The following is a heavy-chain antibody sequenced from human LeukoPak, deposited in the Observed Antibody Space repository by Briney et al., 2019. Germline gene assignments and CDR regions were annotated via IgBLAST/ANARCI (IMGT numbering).Heavy chain of an antibody. J-gene: IGHJ5*02. D-gene: IGHD6-13*01. CDR2: INTGNGNT. CDR3: ARGAAEGLDR. V-gene: IGHV1-3*04. Sequence: AXVKVSCKASGYTFTSNAMHWVRQAPGQRPEWMGWINTGNGNTKYSQKFQGRVTISRDTSANTAYMEVSSLRSEDTAVYYCARGAAEGLDRWGQGTLVTVSS. CDR1: GYTFTSNA.